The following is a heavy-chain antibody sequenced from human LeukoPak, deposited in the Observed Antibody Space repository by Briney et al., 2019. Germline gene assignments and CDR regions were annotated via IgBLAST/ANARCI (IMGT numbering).Heavy chain of an antibody. Sequence: ASVKVSCKASGYTSTSYGISWVRQAPGQGLEWMGWISAYNGNTNYAQKLQGRVTMTTDTSTSTAYMELRSLRSDDTAVYYCATTYYYGSGSYWGYFDYWGQGTLVTVSS. CDR3: ATTYYYGSGSYWGYFDY. J-gene: IGHJ4*02. V-gene: IGHV1-18*04. D-gene: IGHD3-10*01. CDR2: ISAYNGNT. CDR1: GYTSTSYG.